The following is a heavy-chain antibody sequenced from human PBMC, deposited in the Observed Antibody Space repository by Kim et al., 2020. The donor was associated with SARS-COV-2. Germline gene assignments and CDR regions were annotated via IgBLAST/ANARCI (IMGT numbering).Heavy chain of an antibody. Sequence: GGSLRLSCAASGFTFSSYAMHWVRQAPGKRLEWVAVISYDGSNKYYADSVKGRFTISRDNSKNTLYLQMNSLRAEDTAVYYCARGFGELPTAFDIWGQGTMVTVSS. CDR1: GFTFSSYA. V-gene: IGHV3-30*04. CDR2: ISYDGSNK. CDR3: ARGFGELPTAFDI. D-gene: IGHD3-10*01. J-gene: IGHJ3*02.